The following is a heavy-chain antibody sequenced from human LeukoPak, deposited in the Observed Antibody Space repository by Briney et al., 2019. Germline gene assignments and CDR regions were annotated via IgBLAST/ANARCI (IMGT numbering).Heavy chain of an antibody. CDR2: INSDGSST. Sequence: GGSLRLSCASSGFTFSNYWMHWVRQVPAQGLVWVSRINSDGSSTNYADSVKGRFTMSRDNAKNMVYLQMDSLRAEDTAVYYCARVEGVLQYYYGMDVWGQGTTVTVS. V-gene: IGHV3-74*01. CDR3: ARVEGVLQYYYGMDV. J-gene: IGHJ6*02. D-gene: IGHD1-1*01. CDR1: GFTFSNYW.